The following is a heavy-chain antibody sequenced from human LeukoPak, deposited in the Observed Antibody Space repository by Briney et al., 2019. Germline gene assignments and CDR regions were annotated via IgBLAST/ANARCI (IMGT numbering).Heavy chain of an antibody. CDR2: INHSGST. Sequence: PSETLSLTCAVYGGSFSGYYWSWIRQPPGKGLEWIGEINHSGSTNYNPSLKSRVTISVDRSKNQFSLKLSSVTAADTAVYYCARAPSFGWYFDLWGRGTLVTVSS. CDR3: ARAPSFGWYFDL. V-gene: IGHV4-34*01. D-gene: IGHD3-16*01. J-gene: IGHJ2*01. CDR1: GGSFSGYY.